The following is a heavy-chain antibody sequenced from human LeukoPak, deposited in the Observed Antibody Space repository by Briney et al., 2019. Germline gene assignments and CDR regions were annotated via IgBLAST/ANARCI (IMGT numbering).Heavy chain of an antibody. CDR2: IYLGDSDT. J-gene: IGHJ3*02. D-gene: IGHD2-15*01. V-gene: IGHV5-51*01. Sequence: GESLKISCKGSGYTFTNYWIGWVRQMPGKGLEWMGIIYLGDSDTRYSPSFQGQVTISADKSISTAYLQRSSLKASDTAIYYCAKTLVVAATPRWFDIWGQGTMVTVSS. CDR1: GYTFTNYW. CDR3: AKTLVVAATPRWFDI.